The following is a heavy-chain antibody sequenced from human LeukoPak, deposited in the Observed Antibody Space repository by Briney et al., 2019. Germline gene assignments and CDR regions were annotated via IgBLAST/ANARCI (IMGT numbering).Heavy chain of an antibody. Sequence: GDSLKISCKGSGYSFTSYWIGWVRQMPGKGLEWMGIIYPGDSDSRYSPSFQGQVTISADKSISTAYLQWSSLKASDTAMYYCASGGYCSSTSCHPASDAFDIWGQGTMVTVSS. J-gene: IGHJ3*02. CDR2: IYPGDSDS. D-gene: IGHD2-2*01. V-gene: IGHV5-51*01. CDR1: GYSFTSYW. CDR3: ASGGYCSSTSCHPASDAFDI.